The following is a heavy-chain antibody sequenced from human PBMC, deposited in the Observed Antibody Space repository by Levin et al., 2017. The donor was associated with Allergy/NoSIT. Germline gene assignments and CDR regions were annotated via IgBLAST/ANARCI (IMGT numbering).Heavy chain of an antibody. D-gene: IGHD2-2*01. CDR2: ISYDGGDK. V-gene: IGHV3-30-3*01. Sequence: GGSLRLSCAASGFTFISYAMHWVRQAPGKGLEWVAVISYDGGDKYYADSVKGRFTISRDNSKNTLYLQMNSLRPEDTAVYYCAKGDDCISTGCYVGRQDYYYYYVDVWGKGTTVTVSS. J-gene: IGHJ6*03. CDR3: AKGDDCISTGCYVGRQDYYYYYVDV. CDR1: GFTFISYA.